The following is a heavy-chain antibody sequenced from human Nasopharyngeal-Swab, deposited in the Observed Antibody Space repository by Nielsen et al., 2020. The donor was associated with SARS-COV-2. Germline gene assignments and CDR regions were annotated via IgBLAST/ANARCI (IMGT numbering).Heavy chain of an antibody. CDR2: ISASGGST. CDR1: GFTFSSYA. CDR3: AKDQPNYYDSSGSFDY. V-gene: IGHV3-23*01. Sequence: GGSLRLSCAASGFTFSSYAMSWVRQAPGKGLEWVSAISASGGSTYYADSVKGRFTISRDNSKNTLYLQMNSLRAEDTAVYYCAKDQPNYYDSSGSFDYWGQGTLVTVSS. D-gene: IGHD3-22*01. J-gene: IGHJ4*02.